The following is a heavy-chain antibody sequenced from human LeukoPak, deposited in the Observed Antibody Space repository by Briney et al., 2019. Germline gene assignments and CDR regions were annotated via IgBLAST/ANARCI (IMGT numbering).Heavy chain of an antibody. CDR1: GFTFSSYS. Sequence: GGSLRLSCAASGFTFSSYSTNWVRQAPGKGLEWVSSISSSSSYIYYADSVKGRFTISRDNAKNSLYLQMNSLRAEDTAVYYCARITEDIVVVPAAMFDYWGQGTLVTVSS. V-gene: IGHV3-21*01. D-gene: IGHD2-2*01. CDR3: ARITEDIVVVPAAMFDY. CDR2: ISSSSSYI. J-gene: IGHJ4*02.